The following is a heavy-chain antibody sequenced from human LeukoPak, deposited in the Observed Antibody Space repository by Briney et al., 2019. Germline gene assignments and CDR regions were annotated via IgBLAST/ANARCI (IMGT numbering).Heavy chain of an antibody. CDR2: INHSGST. Sequence: SETLSLTCAVYGGSFSGYYWSWIRQPPGKGLEWCGEINHSGSTTYNPSLKSRVTISVDTSKNQFSLKLTSVTAADTAVYYCAREDLGAETTMDYWGQGTLVTVSS. D-gene: IGHD1-1*01. CDR1: GGSFSGYY. J-gene: IGHJ4*02. V-gene: IGHV4-34*01. CDR3: AREDLGAETTMDY.